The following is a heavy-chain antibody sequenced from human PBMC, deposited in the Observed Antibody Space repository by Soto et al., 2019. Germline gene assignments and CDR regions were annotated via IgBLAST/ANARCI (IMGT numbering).Heavy chain of an antibody. V-gene: IGHV6-1*01. CDR2: TYYRSRWSN. CDR3: TRGWPPFGS. Sequence: SQTLSLTCAISGESVSSDSAIWNWIRQSPSRGLEWLGRTYYRSRWSNDYAPSVKSRITINPDTSKNQFSLQLNSVTPEDTAVYYCTRGWPPFGSWGQGTQVTVSS. J-gene: IGHJ5*01. CDR1: GESVSSDSAI.